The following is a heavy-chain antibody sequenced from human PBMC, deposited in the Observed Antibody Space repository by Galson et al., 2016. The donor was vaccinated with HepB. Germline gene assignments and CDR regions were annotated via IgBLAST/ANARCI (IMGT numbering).Heavy chain of an antibody. CDR2: TYYRSAWLD. D-gene: IGHD2-15*01. Sequence: CAISADSVSSNSATWNWIRQSPSRGLEWLGRTYYRSAWLDDYAISVKSRISINPDTSKNRFSLHLISVTPQDTAVYYCTRERRYCSDESCYSFDVWGEGTTVTVSS. V-gene: IGHV6-1*01. CDR1: ADSVSSNSAT. CDR3: TRERRYCSDESCYSFDV. J-gene: IGHJ6*03.